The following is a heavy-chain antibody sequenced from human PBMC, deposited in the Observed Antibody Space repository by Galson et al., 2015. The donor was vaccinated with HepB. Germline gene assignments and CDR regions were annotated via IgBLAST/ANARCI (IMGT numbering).Heavy chain of an antibody. CDR1: EFTFSSYN. CDR3: ARDRGGSGSFLSYCSGMDV. CDR2: ISTSSSTI. V-gene: IGHV3-48*04. Sequence: SLRLSCEASEFTFSSYNMNWVRQAPGQGLEWVSYISTSSSTIYYADSVKGRFTISRDNAKNSLYLQMNSLRAEDTAVYYCARDRGGSGSFLSYCSGMDVWGQGTTVTVSS. J-gene: IGHJ6*02. D-gene: IGHD3-10*01.